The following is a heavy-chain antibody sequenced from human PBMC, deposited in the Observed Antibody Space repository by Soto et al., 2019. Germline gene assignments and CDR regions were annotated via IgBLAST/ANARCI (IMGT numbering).Heavy chain of an antibody. V-gene: IGHV1-18*01. D-gene: IGHD2-2*01. CDR2: ISLYSDGT. CDR1: GYTFSPYG. CDR3: ARVVPGAEAWFGP. J-gene: IGHJ5*02. Sequence: ASLKGSCKTSGYTFSPYGITWVRQAPGQPLEWLGWISLYSDGTNYAQKFQGRVSMTTDTSTTTAYMELRSLRSDDTAVYYCARVVPGAEAWFGPWGQGTLVTVSS.